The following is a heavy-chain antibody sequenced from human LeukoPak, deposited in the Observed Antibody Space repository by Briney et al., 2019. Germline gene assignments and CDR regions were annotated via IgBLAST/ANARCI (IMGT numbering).Heavy chain of an antibody. CDR3: VRGGYCSGGTCYKWNAFDI. CDR1: GFPFSPNE. Sequence: GGSLRLSCVASGFPFSPNEMNWVRQAPGKGLEWVSYIFSSGSSIYYADSVRGRFTISRDNAKNSLYLQMNGLRAEDTAIYYCVRGGYCSGGTCYKWNAFDIWGQGTRVTVSS. J-gene: IGHJ3*02. V-gene: IGHV3-48*03. CDR2: IFSSGSSI. D-gene: IGHD2-15*01.